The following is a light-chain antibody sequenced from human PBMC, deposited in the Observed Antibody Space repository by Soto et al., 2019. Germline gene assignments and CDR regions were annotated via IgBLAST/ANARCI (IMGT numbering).Light chain of an antibody. Sequence: DIQLTQSPSSVSASVGDRVTITCRASQAISSYLAWYQQKPGKVPELLIYATSTLQSGAPSRFSGSGSGTDFTLTIRSLQPEDVATYYCHKYNHAPTFGGGTKVEIK. CDR3: HKYNHAPT. CDR1: QAISSY. V-gene: IGKV1-27*01. J-gene: IGKJ4*01. CDR2: ATS.